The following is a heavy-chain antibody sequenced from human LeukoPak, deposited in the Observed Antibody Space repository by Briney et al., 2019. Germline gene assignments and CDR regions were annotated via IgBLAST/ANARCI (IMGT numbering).Heavy chain of an antibody. D-gene: IGHD3-3*02. Sequence: GGSLRLSCAASGFTFSSYAMSWVRQAPGKGLEWVSGISGSGGRGGNTYYADSVKGRLTISRDNSKNTLYLQMNSLRADDTAVYYCAKAGSIRFDYWGQGTLVTVSS. CDR2: ISGSGGRGGNT. CDR1: GFTFSSYA. V-gene: IGHV3-23*01. J-gene: IGHJ4*02. CDR3: AKAGSIRFDY.